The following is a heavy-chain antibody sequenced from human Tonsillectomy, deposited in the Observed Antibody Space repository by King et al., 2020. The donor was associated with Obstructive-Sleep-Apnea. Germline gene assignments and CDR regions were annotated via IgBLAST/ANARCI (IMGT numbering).Heavy chain of an antibody. V-gene: IGHV1-2*02. Sequence: VQLVQSGAEVKEPGASVKVSCKASGYTFTGYYMHWVRQAPGQGLEWMGWINPNSGGTNYAQKFQGRVSMTRDTYISTAYMELSRLSSDDTAVYYCEREAQTTVAYNWFDPWGQGTLVTVSS. J-gene: IGHJ5*02. CDR1: GYTFTGYY. D-gene: IGHD4-23*01. CDR3: EREAQTTVAYNWFDP. CDR2: INPNSGGT.